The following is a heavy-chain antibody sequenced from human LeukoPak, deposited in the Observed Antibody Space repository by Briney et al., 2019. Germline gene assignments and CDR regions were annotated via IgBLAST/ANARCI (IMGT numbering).Heavy chain of an antibody. V-gene: IGHV3-48*03. CDR3: ARWGHSDYNSFPTKFDY. D-gene: IGHD5-12*01. CDR2: VGGADGQI. J-gene: IGHJ4*02. CDR1: GFTFSSFQ. Sequence: PGGSLRLSCAASGFTFSSFQMTWVRQAPEKGLEWIAYVGGADGQISYADSVKGRFTISRDNAKNSLYLQMSSLRAEDTAMYYCARWGHSDYNSFPTKFDYWGQGTLVTVSS.